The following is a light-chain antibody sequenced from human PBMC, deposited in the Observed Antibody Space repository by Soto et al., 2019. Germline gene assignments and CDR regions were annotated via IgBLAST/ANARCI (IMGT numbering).Light chain of an antibody. V-gene: IGLV2-23*01. CDR3: CSYAGSSRV. CDR1: SSDVGSYNL. J-gene: IGLJ3*02. CDR2: EGS. Sequence: QSVLTQPASVSGSPGHSITISCTGTSSDVGSYNLVSWYQQHPGKAPKLMIYEGSKRPSGVSNRFSGSKSGNTASLTISGLQAEDEADYYCCSYAGSSRVFGGGTKLTVL.